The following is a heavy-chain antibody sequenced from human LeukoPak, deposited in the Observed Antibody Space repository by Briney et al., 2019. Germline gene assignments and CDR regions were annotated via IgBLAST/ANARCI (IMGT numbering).Heavy chain of an antibody. D-gene: IGHD5-12*01. V-gene: IGHV3-23*01. CDR1: GFTFSSYA. J-gene: IGHJ6*02. CDR3: AKDRGYDFSYGLDG. Sequence: GGSLRLSCSASGFTFSSYAVSWVRQAPGKGLEWVSTISGSGDSTFYADSVKGRFTISRDNSKNTLHLQMNSLRAEDTAVYYCAKDRGYDFSYGLDGWGQGTTVTVSS. CDR2: ISGSGDST.